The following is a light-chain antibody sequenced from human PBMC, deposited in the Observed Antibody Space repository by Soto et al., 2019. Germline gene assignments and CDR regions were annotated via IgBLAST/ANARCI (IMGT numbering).Light chain of an antibody. CDR1: SANIGSNT. V-gene: IGLV1-44*01. CDR2: TNN. CDR3: AAWDDSLNGWV. J-gene: IGLJ3*02. Sequence: QSVLTQPPSASGTPGQRVTISCSGSSANIGSNTVSWYQQLPGTAPKLLMYTNNQRPSGVPDRFAGSKSGPSASLAISGLQSEDEADYYCAAWDDSLNGWVFGGGTKLTVL.